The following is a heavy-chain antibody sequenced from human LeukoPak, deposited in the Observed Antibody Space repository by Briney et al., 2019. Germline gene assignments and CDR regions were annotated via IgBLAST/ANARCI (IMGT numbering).Heavy chain of an antibody. D-gene: IGHD1-20*01. CDR3: APTPEAYTSNWNV. CDR2: INPLTGFT. CDR1: GYSFIDDY. V-gene: IGHV1-2*02. J-gene: IGHJ4*02. Sequence: ASVKVSCKASGYSFIDDYMHWVPPTPGQGLEWMGWINPLTGFTNDAQKFQGRVNMTRDTSISTAYMEVARLRFDDTAVYYCAPTPEAYTSNWNVWGQGTLVTVSS.